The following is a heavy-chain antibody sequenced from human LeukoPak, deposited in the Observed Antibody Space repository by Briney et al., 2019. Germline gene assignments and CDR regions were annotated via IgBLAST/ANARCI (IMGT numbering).Heavy chain of an antibody. J-gene: IGHJ5*02. CDR2: IHSSGST. D-gene: IGHD1-26*01. V-gene: IGHV4-4*07. Sequence: PSETLSLTCTVPSGSISSYYWNWIRQPAGKGLEWIGRIHSSGSTNYNPSLKSRVTMSVDSSKNQFSLKLSSVTAADTALYYCARGGIVGANNWFDPWGQGTLVTVSS. CDR3: ARGGIVGANNWFDP. CDR1: SGSISSYY.